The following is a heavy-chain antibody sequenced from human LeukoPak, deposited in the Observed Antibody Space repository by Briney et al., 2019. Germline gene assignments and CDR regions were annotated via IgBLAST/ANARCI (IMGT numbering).Heavy chain of an antibody. CDR3: ARQGGYYDSSGYYTVIDI. CDR2: IYYSGST. V-gene: IGHV4-39*01. Sequence: PSETLSLTCTVSGGSFSTGSYYWDWIRQPPGKGLEWIGSIYYSGSTYYNPSLKSRVTISVDTSKNQFSLKLSSVTAADTAVYYCARQGGYYDSSGYYTVIDIWGQGTMVTVSS. J-gene: IGHJ3*02. CDR1: GGSFSTGSYY. D-gene: IGHD3-22*01.